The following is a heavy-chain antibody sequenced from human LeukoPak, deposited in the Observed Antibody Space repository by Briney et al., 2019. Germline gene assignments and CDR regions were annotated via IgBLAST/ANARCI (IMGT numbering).Heavy chain of an antibody. D-gene: IGHD3-16*01. CDR3: ARGDEFGGNDY. V-gene: IGHV1-46*01. CDR1: GYTCTSYY. J-gene: IGHJ4*02. Sequence: ASVKVSCKASGYTCTSYYMHWVRQAPGQGLEWMGIIKPSGGNKRYDQKFQGRVTMTRDASTSTVYMELSSLRSEDTAVYWCARGDEFGGNDYWGQGTLVTVPS. CDR2: IKPSGGNK.